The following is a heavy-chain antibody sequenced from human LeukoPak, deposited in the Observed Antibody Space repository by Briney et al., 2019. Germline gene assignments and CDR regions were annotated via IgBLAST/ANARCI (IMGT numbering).Heavy chain of an antibody. Sequence: GGSLRLSCAASGFTFSTYAVNWVRQAPGKGLEWVSAISGSGGSTYYADSVKGRFTISRDNSKNTLYLQMNSLRAEDTAVYYCAKEGGWYPTHDAFEIWGQGTMVTVSS. CDR3: AKEGGWYPTHDAFEI. CDR1: GFTFSTYA. CDR2: ISGSGGST. J-gene: IGHJ3*02. V-gene: IGHV3-23*01. D-gene: IGHD6-19*01.